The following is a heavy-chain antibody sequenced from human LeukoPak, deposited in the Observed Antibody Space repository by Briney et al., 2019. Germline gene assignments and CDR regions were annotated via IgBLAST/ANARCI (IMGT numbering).Heavy chain of an antibody. CDR1: GFTFSTYS. J-gene: IGHJ4*02. D-gene: IGHD2-15*01. CDR2: IISSSSYI. V-gene: IGHV3-21*01. Sequence: KPGGSLRLSCAASGFTFSTYSMNWVRQAPGKGLECVSSIISSSSYIYYADSVKVRFTISRDNAKNSLYLQMNSLRAEDTAVYYCARDPQYCSGGSCYSFDYWGQGTLVTVSS. CDR3: ARDPQYCSGGSCYSFDY.